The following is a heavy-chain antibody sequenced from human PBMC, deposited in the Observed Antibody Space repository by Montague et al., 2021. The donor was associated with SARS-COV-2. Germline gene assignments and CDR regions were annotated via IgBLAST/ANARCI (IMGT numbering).Heavy chain of an antibody. V-gene: IGHV2-70*01. CDR2: IDWDGDK. J-gene: IGHJ6*02. CDR3: ARMVTIFSLGGYYYYYGMDV. CDR1: GSSLSTSGMC. D-gene: IGHD3-9*01. Sequence: VKPTQTLTLTCTFSGSSLSTSGMCVSWIRQPPGKALEWLALIDWDGDKYYSTSLKTRLTISKDTSKNQVVLTMTNMDPVDTATYYCARMVTIFSLGGYYYYYGMDVWGQGTTVTVSS.